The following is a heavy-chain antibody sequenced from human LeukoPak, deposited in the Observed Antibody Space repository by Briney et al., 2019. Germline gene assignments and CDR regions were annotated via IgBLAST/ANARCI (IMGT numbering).Heavy chain of an antibody. CDR2: ISSSSSYI. CDR1: GFTFSSYS. D-gene: IGHD6-6*01. CDR3: ARDQGIAARPKFYFDY. J-gene: IGHJ4*02. V-gene: IGHV3-21*01. Sequence: PGGSLRLFCAASGFTFSSYSMNWVRQAPGKGLEWVSSISSSSSYIYYADSVKGRFTISRDNAKNSLYLQMNSLRAEDTAVYYCARDQGIAARPKFYFDYWGQGTLVTVSS.